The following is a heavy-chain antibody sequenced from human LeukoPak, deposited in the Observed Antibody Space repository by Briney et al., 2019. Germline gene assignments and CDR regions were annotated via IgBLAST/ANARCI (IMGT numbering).Heavy chain of an antibody. Sequence: SETLSLTCAVYGGSFSGYYWSWIRQPPGKGLEWIGEINHSGSTNFNPSLKSRVTISVDTSKNQFSLKLSSVTAADTAVYYCARLRRRIAAHFDYWGQGTLVTVSS. J-gene: IGHJ4*02. CDR3: ARLRRRIAAHFDY. CDR1: GGSFSGYY. V-gene: IGHV4-34*01. D-gene: IGHD6-6*01. CDR2: INHSGST.